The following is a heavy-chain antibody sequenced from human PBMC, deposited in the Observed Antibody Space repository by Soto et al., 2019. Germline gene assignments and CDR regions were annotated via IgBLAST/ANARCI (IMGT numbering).Heavy chain of an antibody. D-gene: IGHD3-16*01. CDR2: VKSIADAGTT. CDR3: TTGRYTFGLDS. J-gene: IGHJ4*02. V-gene: IGHV3-15*01. Sequence: GGSLRLSCAASGITFSDAWMTWVRQVPGKGLEWVGRVKSIADAGTTTYAAPVKGRFSISRDDSNSTLFLQMNSLKIEDTAVYYCTTGRYTFGLDSWGQGILVTVS. CDR1: GITFSDAW.